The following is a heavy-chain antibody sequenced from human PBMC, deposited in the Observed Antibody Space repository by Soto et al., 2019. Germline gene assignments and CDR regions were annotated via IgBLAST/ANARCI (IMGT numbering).Heavy chain of an antibody. Sequence: ASVKVSCKASGGTFTSYYMHWVRQAPGQGLEWMGGIIPIFGTANYAQKFQGRVTITADESTSTACMELSSLRSEDTAVYYCARTRYYDSSGYYRPFDYWGQGTLVTVSS. J-gene: IGHJ4*02. CDR3: ARTRYYDSSGYYRPFDY. D-gene: IGHD3-22*01. CDR1: GGTFTSYY. CDR2: IIPIFGTA. V-gene: IGHV1-69*13.